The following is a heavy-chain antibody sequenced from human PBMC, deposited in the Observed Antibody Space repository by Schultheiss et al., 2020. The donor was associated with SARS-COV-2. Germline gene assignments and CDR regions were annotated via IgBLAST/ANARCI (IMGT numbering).Heavy chain of an antibody. D-gene: IGHD1-14*01. CDR3: ARITPFYGMDV. CDR1: GFSLSTSGVG. CDR2: IFWDDDK. Sequence: SGPTLVKPTQTLTLTCTFSGFSLSTSGVGVGWIRQPPGKALEWLALIFWDDDKRYSPSLKSRLTITKDTPKNQVFLTMTNMDPVDTATYYCARITPFYGMDVWGQGTTVTVSS. J-gene: IGHJ6*02. V-gene: IGHV2-5*02.